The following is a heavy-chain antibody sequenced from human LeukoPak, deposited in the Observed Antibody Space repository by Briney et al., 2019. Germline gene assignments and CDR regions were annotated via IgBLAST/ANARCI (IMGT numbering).Heavy chain of an antibody. Sequence: GGPLRLSCAASGFTFSSYSMNWVRQAPGKALEGVSYISSTGSTIYYADSVRGRFTISRDNAKNSLYLQMNSLRAEDTAVYYCARGSYSSSNYFDYWGQGTLVTVSS. CDR1: GFTFSSYS. V-gene: IGHV3-48*01. J-gene: IGHJ4*02. CDR3: ARGSYSSSNYFDY. CDR2: ISSTGSTI. D-gene: IGHD6-6*01.